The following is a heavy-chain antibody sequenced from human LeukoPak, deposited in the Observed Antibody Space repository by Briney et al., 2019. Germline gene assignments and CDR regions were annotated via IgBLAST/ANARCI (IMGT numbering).Heavy chain of an antibody. D-gene: IGHD6-19*01. Sequence: GGSLRLSCTASGFTFGDYAMSWVRQAPGKGLEWVSVVYSGGSTYYADSVKGRFTVSRDNSKNTLYLQMNSLRAEDTAVYYCARGPESNGWYEDDYWGQGTLVTDSS. J-gene: IGHJ4*02. CDR3: ARGPESNGWYEDDY. CDR1: GFTFGDYA. V-gene: IGHV3-66*01. CDR2: VYSGGST.